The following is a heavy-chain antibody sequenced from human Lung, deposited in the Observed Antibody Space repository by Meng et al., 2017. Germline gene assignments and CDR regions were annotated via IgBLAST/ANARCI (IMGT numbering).Heavy chain of an antibody. CDR2: IYHSGST. CDR3: TKNDFYCLGY. CDR1: GGSISSDKW. J-gene: IGHJ4*02. V-gene: IGHV4-4*02. D-gene: IGHD2-21*01. Sequence: QVQLQASGPRLVNPSGTLSLPWAVSGGSISSDKWWSWVRQPPGKGLEWIGEIYHSGSTNYNPSLKSRITISVDKPKNQFSLTLSSVTAADTAVYYCTKNDFYCLGYWGQGTLVTVSS.